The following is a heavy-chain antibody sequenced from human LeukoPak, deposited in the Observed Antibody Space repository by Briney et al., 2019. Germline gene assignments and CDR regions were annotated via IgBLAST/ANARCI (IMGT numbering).Heavy chain of an antibody. CDR1: GFTFSTYS. D-gene: IGHD2-21*02. CDR2: ISSSSSTI. V-gene: IGHV3-48*04. CDR3: AKLACCGGDCYPD. J-gene: IGHJ4*02. Sequence: GGSLRLSCAASGFTFSTYSMNWVRQAPGKGLEWLSYISSSSSTIYYADSVKGRFTISRDNAKNSLYLQMNSLRAEDAAVYYCAKLACCGGDCYPDWGQGTLVTVSS.